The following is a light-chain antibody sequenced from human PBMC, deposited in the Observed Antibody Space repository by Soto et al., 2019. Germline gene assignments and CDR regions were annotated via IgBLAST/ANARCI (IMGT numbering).Light chain of an antibody. CDR2: GAS. V-gene: IGKV3-15*01. CDR1: QSVSSN. J-gene: IGKJ3*01. Sequence: VVMTHSPATFSVSPGERATLSCRASQSVSSNLTWYQQRPGQAPRLLIYGASTRATGIPARFSGSGSGTEFSLTITSLQSEDFEVYYCQHYNNWPPLFTFGPGTKVDIK. CDR3: QHYNNWPPLFT.